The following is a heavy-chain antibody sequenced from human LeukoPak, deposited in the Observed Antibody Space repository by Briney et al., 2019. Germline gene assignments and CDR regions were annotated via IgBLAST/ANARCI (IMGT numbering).Heavy chain of an antibody. CDR3: VRHLSAGRPAFDI. D-gene: IGHD2-15*01. V-gene: IGHV4-59*08. CDR1: GGSINSYY. CDR2: IYYSGST. J-gene: IGHJ3*02. Sequence: ETLSLTCTVSGGSINSYYWSWIRQPPGKGLEWIGYIYYSGSTNYNPSLKSRVTISVDTSNNKFSLKLTSLTAADTAVYYCVRHLSAGRPAFDIWGQGTMVTVSS.